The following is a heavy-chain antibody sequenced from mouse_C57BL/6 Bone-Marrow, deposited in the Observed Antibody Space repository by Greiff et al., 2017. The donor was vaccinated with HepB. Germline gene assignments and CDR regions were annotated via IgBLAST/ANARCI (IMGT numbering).Heavy chain of an antibody. D-gene: IGHD1-1*01. CDR3: ARDTTVEPNWYFDV. J-gene: IGHJ1*03. CDR1: GFTFSDFY. Sequence: DVQLVESGGGLVQSGRSLRLSCATSGFTFSDFYMEWVRQAPGKGLEWIAASRNKANDYTTEYSASVKGRFIVSRDTSQSILYLQMNALRAEDTAIYYWARDTTVEPNWYFDVWGTGTTVTVSS. CDR2: SRNKANDYTT. V-gene: IGHV7-1*01.